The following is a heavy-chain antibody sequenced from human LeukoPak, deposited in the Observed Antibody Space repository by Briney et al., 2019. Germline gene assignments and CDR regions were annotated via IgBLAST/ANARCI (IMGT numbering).Heavy chain of an antibody. CDR2: INWNGGST. V-gene: IGHV3-20*04. D-gene: IGHD2-2*02. CDR1: GFTFDDYG. CDR3: AKGYCSSTSCHTAY. J-gene: IGHJ4*02. Sequence: PGGSLRLSCAASGFTFDDYGMSWVRQVPGKGLEWVSGINWNGGSTGYADSVKGRFTISRDNAKNSLYLQMNSLKAEDMALYYCAKGYCSSTSCHTAYWGQGTLVTVSS.